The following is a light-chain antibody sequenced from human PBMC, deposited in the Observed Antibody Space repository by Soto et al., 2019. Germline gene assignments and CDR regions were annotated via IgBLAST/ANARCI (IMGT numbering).Light chain of an antibody. J-gene: IGKJ1*01. V-gene: IGKV3-20*01. CDR2: AAS. CDR1: QSVSSNY. Sequence: EIVLTQSPGTLSLSPGERATLSCRASQSVSSNYSAWYQQKPGQAPRLLIYAASTRATGIPDRFSGSGSGTDFTLTISRLDPEDLAVYYCQQYGSSLPWTFGQGTKVDIK. CDR3: QQYGSSLPWT.